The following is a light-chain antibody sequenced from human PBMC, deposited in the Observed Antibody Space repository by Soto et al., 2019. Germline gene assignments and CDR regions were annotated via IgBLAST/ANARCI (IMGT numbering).Light chain of an antibody. CDR2: EVT. V-gene: IGLV2-8*01. CDR3: SSYAGSNNFV. J-gene: IGLJ1*01. Sequence: QSVLTQPPSASGSPGQSVTISCTGTSSDVGGYDYVSWYQQHPGKAPKLMIYEVTKRPSGVPDRFSGPKSGNTASLTVSGLQAEDEADYYCSSYAGSNNFVLGTGTKVTVL. CDR1: SSDVGGYDY.